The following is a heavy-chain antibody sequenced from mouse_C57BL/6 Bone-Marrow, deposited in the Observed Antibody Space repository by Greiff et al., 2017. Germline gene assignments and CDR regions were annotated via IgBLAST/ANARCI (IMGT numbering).Heavy chain of an antibody. V-gene: IGHV5-15*01. CDR3: ARRAADGRDDYDEAMDY. Sequence: EVLLVESGGGLVQPGGSLKLSCAASGFTFSDYGMAWVRQAPRKGPEWVAFISNLAYSIYYAATVTGRFTISRENATNTLYLELSSLRSEDPAMXYCARRAADGRDDYDEAMDYWGQGTSVTVSS. CDR1: GFTFSDYG. J-gene: IGHJ4*01. D-gene: IGHD2-4*01. CDR2: ISNLAYSI.